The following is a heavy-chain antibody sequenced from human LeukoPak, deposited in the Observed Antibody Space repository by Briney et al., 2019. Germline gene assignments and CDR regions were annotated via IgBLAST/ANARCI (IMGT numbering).Heavy chain of an antibody. J-gene: IGHJ4*02. CDR3: ARGRGPFDN. V-gene: IGHV4-61*02. CDR1: GDSISSGDYY. Sequence: SETLSLTCTVSGDSISSGDYYWSWIRQPAGKGLEWIGRISSSGSTNYNPSLKSRVTISVDTSKNQFSLKLSSVTAADTAVYYCARGRGPFDNWGQGTLVTVSS. CDR2: ISSSGST.